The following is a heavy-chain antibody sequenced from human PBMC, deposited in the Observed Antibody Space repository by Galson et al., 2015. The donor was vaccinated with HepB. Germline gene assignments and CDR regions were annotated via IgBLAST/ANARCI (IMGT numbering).Heavy chain of an antibody. Sequence: ETLSLTCTVSGGSISSSSYYWGWIRQTPGKGLEWIVSIHYSGNTYYNPSLKSRVIIKSRVIISGNTSESQFSLKLNSVTAADTAVYYCARDCPTGIGEVWSAFDIWGQGTMVTVSS. J-gene: IGHJ3*02. CDR1: GGSISSSSYY. CDR3: ARDCPTGIGEVWSAFDI. V-gene: IGHV4-39*07. CDR2: IHYSGNT. D-gene: IGHD3-10*01.